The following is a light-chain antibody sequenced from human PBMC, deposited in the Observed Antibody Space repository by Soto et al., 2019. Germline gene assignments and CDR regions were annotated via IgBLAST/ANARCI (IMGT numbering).Light chain of an antibody. V-gene: IGKV3-15*01. CDR2: GAS. CDR1: QSVSNI. J-gene: IGKJ5*01. Sequence: EIVMKQSRSTLSVSPSVKTNLSFRARQSVSNILAWYQQKPGQAPRLLIYGASTRATGIPARFSGSGSGTEFTLTISSLPSEDFAVYSGQQYNNFPTFGQGTRLEI. CDR3: QQYNNFPT.